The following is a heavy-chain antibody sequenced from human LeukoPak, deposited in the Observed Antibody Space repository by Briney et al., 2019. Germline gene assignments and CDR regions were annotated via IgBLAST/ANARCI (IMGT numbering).Heavy chain of an antibody. CDR2: IYYSGST. J-gene: IGHJ5*02. D-gene: IGHD4-17*01. CDR1: GGSFSGYY. Sequence: PSETLSLTCAVYGGSFSGYYWSWIRQHPGKGLEWIGYIYYSGSTYYNPSLKSRVTISVDTSKNQFSLKLSSVTAADTAVYYCAAQGTTVTTFFLDPWGQGTLVTVSS. CDR3: AAQGTTVTTFFLDP. V-gene: IGHV4-31*11.